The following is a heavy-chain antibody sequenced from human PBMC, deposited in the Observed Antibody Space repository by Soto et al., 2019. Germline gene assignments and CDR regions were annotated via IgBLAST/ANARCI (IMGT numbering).Heavy chain of an antibody. CDR3: ARHGMATTHFDY. CDR1: GGSISSYD. D-gene: IGHD5-12*01. CDR2: IYYSGST. J-gene: IGHJ4*02. Sequence: SETLSLTCTVSGGSISSYDWSWIRQPPGKGLEWIGYIYYSGSTNYNPSLKSRVTISVDTSKNQFSLKLSSVTAADTAVYYCARHGMATTHFDYWGQGTLVTVSS. V-gene: IGHV4-59*08.